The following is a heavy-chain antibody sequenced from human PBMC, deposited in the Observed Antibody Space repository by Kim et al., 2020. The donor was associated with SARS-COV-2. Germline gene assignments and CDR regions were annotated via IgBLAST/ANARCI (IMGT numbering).Heavy chain of an antibody. D-gene: IGHD3-22*01. CDR2: ISWNSGSI. J-gene: IGHJ4*02. CDR3: AKDENYYDSSGYSFFDY. CDR1: GFTFDDYA. V-gene: IGHV3-9*01. Sequence: GGSLRLSCAASGFTFDDYAMHWVRQAPGKGLEWVSGISWNSGSIGYADSVKGRFTISRDNAKNSLYLQMNSLRAEDTALYYCAKDENYYDSSGYSFFDYWGQGTLVTVSS.